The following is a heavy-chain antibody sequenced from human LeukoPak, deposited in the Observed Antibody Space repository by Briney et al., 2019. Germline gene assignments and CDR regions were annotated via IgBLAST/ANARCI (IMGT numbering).Heavy chain of an antibody. J-gene: IGHJ4*02. Sequence: GGSLRLSCAASGFTFSSYTMNWVRQAPGKGLEWVANIKQDGSEKYYVDSVKGRFTISRDNAKNSLYLQMNSLRAEDTAVYYCARFSSGYYDSSGYPRPYYFDYWGQGTLVTVSS. CDR1: GFTFSSYT. CDR3: ARFSSGYYDSSGYPRPYYFDY. CDR2: IKQDGSEK. V-gene: IGHV3-7*01. D-gene: IGHD3-22*01.